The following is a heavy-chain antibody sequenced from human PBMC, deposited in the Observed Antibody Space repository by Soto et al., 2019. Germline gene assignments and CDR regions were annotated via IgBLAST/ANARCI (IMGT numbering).Heavy chain of an antibody. CDR1: GGTFSSYA. CDR3: ARSGTAMVLDAFDI. J-gene: IGHJ3*02. CDR2: IIPILGTA. Sequence: SVKVSCKASGGTFSSYAISWVREAPGQGLEWMGGIIPILGTANYAQKFQGRVTITADESTSTAYMELSSLRSEDTAVYYCARSGTAMVLDAFDIWGQGTMVTVSS. D-gene: IGHD5-18*01. V-gene: IGHV1-69*13.